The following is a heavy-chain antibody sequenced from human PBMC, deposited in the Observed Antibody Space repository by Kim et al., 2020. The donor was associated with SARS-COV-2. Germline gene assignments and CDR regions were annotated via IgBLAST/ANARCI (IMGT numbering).Heavy chain of an antibody. CDR1: GFTVSSNY. V-gene: IGHV3-53*01. Sequence: GGSLRLSCAASGFTVSSNYMSWVRQAPGKGLEWVSVIYSGGSTYYADSVKGRFTISRDNSNNTLYLQMNSLRAEDTAVYYCARDWGEYYFDYWGQGTLVTVSS. D-gene: IGHD3-16*01. J-gene: IGHJ4*02. CDR3: ARDWGEYYFDY. CDR2: IYSGGST.